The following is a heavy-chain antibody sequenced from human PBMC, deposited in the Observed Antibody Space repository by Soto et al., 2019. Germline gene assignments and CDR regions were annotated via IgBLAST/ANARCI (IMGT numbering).Heavy chain of an antibody. Sequence: PGGSLRLSCAASGFTFSAYGMSWVRQAPGKGPEWVSSTPGSGGSAYYADSVKGRFTISRDNSKNTLYLQMDSLSPEDTAIYYCAKGGSSGWYYFDLWGQGTLVTVSS. CDR3: AKGGSSGWYYFDL. CDR2: TPGSGGSA. J-gene: IGHJ4*02. D-gene: IGHD6-19*01. CDR1: GFTFSAYG. V-gene: IGHV3-23*01.